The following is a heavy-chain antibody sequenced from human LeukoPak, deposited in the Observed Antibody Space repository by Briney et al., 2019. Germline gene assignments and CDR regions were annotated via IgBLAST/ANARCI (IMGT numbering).Heavy chain of an antibody. D-gene: IGHD1-26*01. Sequence: GRSLRLSCAPSGFTFSSYAMSWVRQAPGKGLEWVSAISDSGGETFYADSVRGRLTISRDNFKNTLYLQMNSLRDEDTAVYYCAKPSGSHPNYYFDYWGQGTLVTVSS. CDR1: GFTFSSYA. CDR3: AKPSGSHPNYYFDY. CDR2: ISDSGGET. J-gene: IGHJ4*02. V-gene: IGHV3-23*01.